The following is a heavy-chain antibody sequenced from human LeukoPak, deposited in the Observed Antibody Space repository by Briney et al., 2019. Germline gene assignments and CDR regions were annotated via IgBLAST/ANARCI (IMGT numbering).Heavy chain of an antibody. V-gene: IGHV1-46*01. D-gene: IGHD6-13*01. CDR1: GGTFTSYY. CDR3: AGTPTRVAAAGTWDY. J-gene: IGHJ4*02. CDR2: INPSGGST. Sequence: ASVKVSCKASGGTFTSYYMHWVRQAPGQGLEWMGIINPSGGSTSYAQKFQGRVTMTRDMSTSTVYMELSSLRSEDTAVYYCAGTPTRVAAAGTWDYWGQGTLVTVSS.